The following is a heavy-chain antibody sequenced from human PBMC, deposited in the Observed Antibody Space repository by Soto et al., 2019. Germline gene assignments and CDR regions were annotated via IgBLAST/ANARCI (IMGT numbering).Heavy chain of an antibody. Sequence: QVHLVQSGAEVKKPGASVRVSCKASGYSFTNYYIHWFRQAPGQGLEWLGIMRPSAGDTEYAPRFQGRVTMTRDTSTSTVYMELTSLTSEDTAVYYCAREPNESFYFDYWGQGTLVAVSS. CDR3: AREPNESFYFDY. CDR2: MRPSAGDT. V-gene: IGHV1-46*01. J-gene: IGHJ4*02. CDR1: GYSFTNYY.